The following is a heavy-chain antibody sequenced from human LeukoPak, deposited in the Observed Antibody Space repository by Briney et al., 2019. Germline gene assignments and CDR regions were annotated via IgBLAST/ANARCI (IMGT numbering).Heavy chain of an antibody. CDR3: ARDTLATTKKRGNSYGGHGY. J-gene: IGHJ4*02. Sequence: ASVKVSCKASGYTFTGYYINWVRQAPGQGPEWMGWTNPDTGGTNYAQKFQGRVTMTRDTSISTAYMELSSLRSEDTAVYYCARDTLATTKKRGNSYGGHGYWGQGTLVTVSS. CDR2: TNPDTGGT. CDR1: GYTFTGYY. D-gene: IGHD5-18*01. V-gene: IGHV1-2*02.